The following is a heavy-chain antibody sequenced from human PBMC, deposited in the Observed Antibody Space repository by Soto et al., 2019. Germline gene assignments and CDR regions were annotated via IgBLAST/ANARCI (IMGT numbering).Heavy chain of an antibody. D-gene: IGHD3-3*01. J-gene: IGHJ4*02. V-gene: IGHV1-2*02. CDR3: GWFGGTFDF. CDR1: GGTFSSYA. CDR2: IDPENGGT. Sequence: ASVKVSCKASGGTFSSYAISWVRQAPGQGPEWVGWIDPENGGTHYAQKFQGRVTMTRDTSISTAHMELSRLRSDDTAVYFCGWFGGTFDFWGQGTLVTVSS.